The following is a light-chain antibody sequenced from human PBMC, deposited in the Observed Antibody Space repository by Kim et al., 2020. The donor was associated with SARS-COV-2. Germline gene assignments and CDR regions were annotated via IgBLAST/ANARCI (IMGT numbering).Light chain of an antibody. CDR3: YAWYRSTVV. CDR2: QDS. V-gene: IGLV3-1*01. CDR1: KVGEEY. J-gene: IGLJ2*01. Sequence: VSPGQTASISCSGDKVGEEYPCSCQQKPCQSPVLVIYQDSKQPSGVPVRFSGAGSENTTTLTLSGTAAMDDADSYCYAWYRSTVVFGRGAQLTV.